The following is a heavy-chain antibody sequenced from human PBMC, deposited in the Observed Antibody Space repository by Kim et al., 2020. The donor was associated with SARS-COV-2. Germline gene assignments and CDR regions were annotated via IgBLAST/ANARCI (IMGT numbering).Heavy chain of an antibody. V-gene: IGHV1-46*04. Sequence: STSYAQKLQSRLTMTRETSTSTVYMELGSLRSEDTAMYCCARNVDSGYDNWGQGTLVTVSS. J-gene: IGHJ4*02. D-gene: IGHD5-12*01. CDR3: ARNVDSGYDN. CDR2: ST.